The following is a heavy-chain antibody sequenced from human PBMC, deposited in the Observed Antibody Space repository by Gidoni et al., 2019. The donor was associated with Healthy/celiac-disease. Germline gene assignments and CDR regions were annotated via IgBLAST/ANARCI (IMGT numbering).Heavy chain of an antibody. J-gene: IGHJ4*02. CDR2: ISYDGSNK. CDR1: GFTFSSYD. D-gene: IGHD6-19*01. Sequence: QVQLVEYGGGVVQPGRSLRLSCAAAGFTFSSYDMHWVRQAPGTGLEWVAVISYDGSNKYYADSVKGRFTISRDNSKNTLYLQMNSLRAEDTAVYYCARDFIAVAGTGYFDYWGQGTLVTVSS. CDR3: ARDFIAVAGTGYFDY. V-gene: IGHV3-30-3*01.